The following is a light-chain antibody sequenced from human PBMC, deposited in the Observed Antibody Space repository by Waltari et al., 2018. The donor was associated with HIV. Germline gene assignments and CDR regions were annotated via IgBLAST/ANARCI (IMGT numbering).Light chain of an antibody. V-gene: IGKV3-20*01. J-gene: IGKJ2*01. CDR3: QQYGSSPRYT. CDR2: GAS. Sequence: EIVLTQSPGTLSLSPGERATLSCRASQSVSSSYLAWDQQKSGQAPSLLIYGASNRATGIPARFSGSGSGTDFTLTINKLEPEDFAVYYCQQYGSSPRYTFGQGTKLELK. CDR1: QSVSSSY.